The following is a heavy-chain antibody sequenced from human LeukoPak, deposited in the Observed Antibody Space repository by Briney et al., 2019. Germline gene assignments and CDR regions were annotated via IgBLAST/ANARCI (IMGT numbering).Heavy chain of an antibody. CDR2: TSWNSGSI. CDR3: AKGRDYYYYYYMDV. CDR1: GFTFDDYA. Sequence: GGSLRLSCAASGFTFDDYAMHWVRQAPGKGLEWVSGTSWNSGSIGYADSVKGRFTISRDNAKNSLYLQMNSLRAEDTALYYCAKGRDYYYYYYMDVWGKGTTVTVSS. J-gene: IGHJ6*03. V-gene: IGHV3-9*01.